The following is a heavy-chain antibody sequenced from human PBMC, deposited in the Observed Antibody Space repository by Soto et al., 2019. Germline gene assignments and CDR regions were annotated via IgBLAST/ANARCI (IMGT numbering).Heavy chain of an antibody. Sequence: PGGSLRLSCAAFEFSFSDFYMSWIRQAPGKGLECISYISKTGTTIYYADSVKGRFTISWDNAKKSLSLQMNRLRAEDTAVYYCARVLPVDTLMVDSFDLWGQGSLVTGSS. CDR2: ISKTGTTI. CDR3: ARVLPVDTLMVDSFDL. D-gene: IGHD5-18*01. V-gene: IGHV3-11*01. J-gene: IGHJ4*01. CDR1: EFSFSDFY.